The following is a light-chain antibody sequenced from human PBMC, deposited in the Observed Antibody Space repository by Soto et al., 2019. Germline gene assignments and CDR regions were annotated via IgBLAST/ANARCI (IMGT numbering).Light chain of an antibody. V-gene: IGKV1-12*01. CDR3: QQANSFPLT. CDR1: QGISNW. CDR2: SAS. J-gene: IGKJ4*01. Sequence: DIQMTQSPSSVSASVGDRVTITCRASQGISNWLGWYQQKPGQAPKLLIYSASSLQSGLPSRFSGSGSGTEFSLTSSRLQPEDFASYYCQQANSFPLTFGGGTKVEIK.